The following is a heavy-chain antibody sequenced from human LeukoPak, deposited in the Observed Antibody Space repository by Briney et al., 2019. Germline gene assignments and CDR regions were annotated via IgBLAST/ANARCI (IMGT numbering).Heavy chain of an antibody. V-gene: IGHV1-69*02. CDR1: GGTFSSYT. CDR2: IIPILGIA. Sequence: SVTVSCMPSGGTFSSYTIGWVRQAPGQGLEWVGGIIPILGIANYAQKFQGRVRITADKSTSAAYMELSSLRSEDAAVYYCARSKGAGGYPTYGMDVWGQGTTVTVSS. J-gene: IGHJ6*02. D-gene: IGHD5-12*01. CDR3: ARSKGAGGYPTYGMDV.